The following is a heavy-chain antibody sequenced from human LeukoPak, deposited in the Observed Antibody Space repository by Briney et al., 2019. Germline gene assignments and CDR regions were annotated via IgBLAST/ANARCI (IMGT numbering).Heavy chain of an antibody. J-gene: IGHJ6*03. CDR3: EAILVSAYYYMDV. Sequence: GGSLRLSCAASGFTFSNAWMRWVRQAPGKGLEWVGRIKSKTDGGTTDYAAPVKGRFTISRDDSKNTLYLQMNSLKTEDTAVYHCEAILVSAYYYMDVWGKGTTVTVSS. V-gene: IGHV3-15*01. CDR2: IKSKTDGGTT. CDR1: GFTFSNAW. D-gene: IGHD3-3*01.